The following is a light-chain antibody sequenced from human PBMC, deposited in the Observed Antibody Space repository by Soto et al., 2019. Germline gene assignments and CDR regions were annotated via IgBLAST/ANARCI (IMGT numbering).Light chain of an antibody. CDR3: QQSYSTPIT. Sequence: DIQMTQSPSSLSASVGDRVAITCRASKSISSYLNWYQQKPGKAPKVLIYAASNLQSGVPSKFSGSGSGTDFTLPISSLQPEDFATYYCQQSYSTPITFGQGTRLEIK. V-gene: IGKV1-39*01. J-gene: IGKJ5*01. CDR2: AAS. CDR1: KSISSY.